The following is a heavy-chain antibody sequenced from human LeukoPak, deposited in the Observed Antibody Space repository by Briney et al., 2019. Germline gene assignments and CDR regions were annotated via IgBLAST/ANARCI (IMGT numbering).Heavy chain of an antibody. CDR3: ARRSMVRTVGYYYGMDV. J-gene: IGHJ6*02. V-gene: IGHV4-59*08. CDR2: IYYSGST. Sequence: NSSETLSLTCIVSGGSISSDYWSWIRQPPGRGLEWIGYIYYSGSTSYNPSLKSRATISVDTSKKQFSLKLSSVTAADTAVYYCARRSMVRTVGYYYGMDVWGQGTTVTVSS. D-gene: IGHD4/OR15-4a*01. CDR1: GGSISSDY.